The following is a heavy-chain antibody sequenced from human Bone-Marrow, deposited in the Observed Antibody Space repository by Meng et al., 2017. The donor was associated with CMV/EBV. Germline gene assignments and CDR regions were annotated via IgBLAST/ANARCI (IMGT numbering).Heavy chain of an antibody. CDR3: ARGGKIFGVVDIYYYYYGMDV. CDR1: GGSISSSSDY. D-gene: IGHD3-3*01. Sequence: SETLSLTCAVSGGSISSSSDYWGWIRQPPGKGLEWIGTFHYSGSTYYNPALKSRVTISVDRAKNQFSLRLNSVTAADTAVYYCARGGKIFGVVDIYYYYYGMDVWGQGTTVTVSS. V-gene: IGHV4-39*07. J-gene: IGHJ6*02. CDR2: FHYSGST.